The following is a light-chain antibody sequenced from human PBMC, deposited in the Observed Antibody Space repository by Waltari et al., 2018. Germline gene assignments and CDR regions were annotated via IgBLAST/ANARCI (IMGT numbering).Light chain of an antibody. CDR3: MQGTHWPYT. CDR2: KVS. CDR1: QSLVHSDGNTY. V-gene: IGKV2-30*02. Sequence: DDVMTQSPLSLPVTLGEPASISCTSSQSLVHSDGNTYLIWFQQRPGQSPRRLIYKVSNRDSGVPDRFSGSGSGTDFTLKISWVEAEDVGVYYCMQGTHWPYTFGQGTKLDIK. J-gene: IGKJ2*01.